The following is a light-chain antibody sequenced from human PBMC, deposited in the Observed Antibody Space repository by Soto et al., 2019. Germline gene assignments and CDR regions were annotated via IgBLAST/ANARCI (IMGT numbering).Light chain of an antibody. CDR3: QQRHMWPIT. Sequence: DIQMTQSPSSLSTSVGYRVTITCRASQGISNYLAWYQQKPGKVPKLLIYAASTLQSGVPSRFSGSGSGTDFTLTISSLEPEDSAVYYGQQRHMWPITVGQGTRLEIK. CDR1: QGISNY. J-gene: IGKJ5*01. V-gene: IGKV1-27*01. CDR2: AAS.